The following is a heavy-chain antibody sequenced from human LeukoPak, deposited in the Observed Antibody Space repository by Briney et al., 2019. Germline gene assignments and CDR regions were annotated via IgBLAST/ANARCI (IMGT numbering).Heavy chain of an antibody. D-gene: IGHD1-20*01. Sequence: PGGSLRLSCAASGFTFTNAWMNWVRQAPGKGLEWVGRIKSKADGETIDYAAPVKGRFTFSRDDSKNMLYHQMNSLKSEDTAVYYCSTLTSRGLSDSWGQGTLATVSS. J-gene: IGHJ4*02. CDR1: GFTFTNAW. CDR3: STLTSRGLSDS. CDR2: IKSKADGETI. V-gene: IGHV3-15*07.